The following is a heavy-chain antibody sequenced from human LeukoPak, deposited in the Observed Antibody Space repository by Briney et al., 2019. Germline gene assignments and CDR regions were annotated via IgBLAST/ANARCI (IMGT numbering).Heavy chain of an antibody. D-gene: IGHD3-10*01. J-gene: IGHJ5*02. Sequence: ASETLSLTCAVYGESMIGHYWTWIRQPPGKRLEWIGEIHHSGGTNSYPFLKNRVTMSIDMSKNQFSLKLNSVTAADTAVYFCARATASGSGRAYDRWAQGNLVPVSS. CDR1: GESMIGHY. V-gene: IGHV4-34*01. CDR2: IHHSGGT. CDR3: ARATASGSGRAYDR.